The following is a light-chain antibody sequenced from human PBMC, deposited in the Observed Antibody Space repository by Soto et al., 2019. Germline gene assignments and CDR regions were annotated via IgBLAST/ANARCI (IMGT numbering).Light chain of an antibody. CDR3: QQYGSSIT. V-gene: IGKV3-20*01. CDR2: ASS. Sequence: ETLFTQSPGTPSLSPGDRATISCRASQSVGSSYSAWYQQTPGPPPRLLIYASSSRATGTPDRFSGSGSGTDFTLTISRLEPDDFAVYYRQQYGSSITFGPGTKVDI. CDR1: QSVGSSY. J-gene: IGKJ3*01.